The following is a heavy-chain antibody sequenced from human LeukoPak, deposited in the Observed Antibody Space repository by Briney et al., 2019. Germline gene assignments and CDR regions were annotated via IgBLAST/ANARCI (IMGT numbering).Heavy chain of an antibody. CDR2: ITTYNGDT. CDR3: ARGPTTVTRAFDY. D-gene: IGHD4-17*01. CDR1: GGTFSSYA. Sequence: GSSVKVSCKASGGTFSSYAISWVRQAPGQGLEWMGYITTYNGDTNYAQKFQGRVTMTTDTSTSTAYMELRSLRSDDTAVYYCARGPTTVTRAFDYWGQGTLVTVSS. V-gene: IGHV1-18*01. J-gene: IGHJ4*02.